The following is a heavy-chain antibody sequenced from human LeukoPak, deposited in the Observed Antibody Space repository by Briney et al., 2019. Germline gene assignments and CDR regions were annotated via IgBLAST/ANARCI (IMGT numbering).Heavy chain of an antibody. D-gene: IGHD1-14*01. CDR1: GGSIGPYQ. CDR3: ARDGAPQFDSYMDV. J-gene: IGHJ6*03. V-gene: IGHV4-4*07. Sequence: PSETLSLTCTVSGGSIGPYQWNWTRQPAGEGLEWIGRMYISGISDYNPSLKSRVTMSLDTSKNQFSLNLRSVTAADTAVYYCARDGAPQFDSYMDVWGKGTTVTVSS. CDR2: MYISGIS.